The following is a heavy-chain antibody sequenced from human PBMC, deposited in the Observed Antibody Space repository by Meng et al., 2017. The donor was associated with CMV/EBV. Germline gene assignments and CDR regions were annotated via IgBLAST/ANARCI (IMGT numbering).Heavy chain of an antibody. V-gene: IGHV4-34*01. CDR2: INHSGST. CDR1: GGSFSGYY. CDR3: ARFGELEWFDP. D-gene: IGHD3-10*01. J-gene: IGHJ5*02. Sequence: LTCPVYGGSFSGYYWSWIRQPPGKGLEWIGEINHSGSTNYNPSLKSRVTISVDTSKNQFSLKLSSVTAADTAVYYCARFGELEWFDPWGQGTLVTVSS.